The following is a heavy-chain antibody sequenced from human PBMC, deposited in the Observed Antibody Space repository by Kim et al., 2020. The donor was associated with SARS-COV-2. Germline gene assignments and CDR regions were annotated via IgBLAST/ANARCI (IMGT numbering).Heavy chain of an antibody. V-gene: IGHV3-33*05. CDR2: ISYDGSNK. D-gene: IGHD3-9*01. CDR1: GFTFSSYG. CDR3: AREALTGYLAFDI. Sequence: GGSLRLSCAASGFTFSSYGMHWVRQAPGKGLEWVAVISYDGSNKYYADSVKGRFTISRDNSKNTLYLQMNSLRAEDTAVYYCAREALTGYLAFDIWGQGTMVTVSS. J-gene: IGHJ3*02.